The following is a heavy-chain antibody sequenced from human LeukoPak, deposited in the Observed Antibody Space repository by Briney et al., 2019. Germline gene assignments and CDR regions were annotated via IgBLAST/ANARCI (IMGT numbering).Heavy chain of an antibody. CDR3: AKVLFFDYDPFDY. Sequence: PGGSLRFSCAASGFTFSSYAMNWVRQAPGKGLEWVSSITGSGGSTYYADSVKGRFTISRDNSKNTLYLQMNSLRAEDTAVYYCAKVLFFDYDPFDYWGQGTLVTVSS. D-gene: IGHD3/OR15-3a*01. V-gene: IGHV3-23*01. CDR2: ITGSGGST. CDR1: GFTFSSYA. J-gene: IGHJ4*02.